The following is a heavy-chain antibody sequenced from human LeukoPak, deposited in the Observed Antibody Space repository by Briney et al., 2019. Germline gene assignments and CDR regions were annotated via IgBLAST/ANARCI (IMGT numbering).Heavy chain of an antibody. CDR1: GYSFTSYW. J-gene: IGHJ4*02. CDR2: IYPGDSDT. D-gene: IGHD3-22*01. V-gene: IGHV5-51*01. CDR3: ASGYYDSSGYYYGYYFDY. Sequence: GESLKISCKGSGYSFTSYWIGWVRQMPGKGLEWMGIIYPGDSDTRYSPSFQGQVTISADKSISTAYLQWSSLKASDTAMYYCASGYYDSSGYYYGYYFDYWGQGTLVTVSS.